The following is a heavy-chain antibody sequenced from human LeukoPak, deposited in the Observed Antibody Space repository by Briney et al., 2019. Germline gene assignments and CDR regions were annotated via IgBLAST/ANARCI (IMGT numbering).Heavy chain of an antibody. CDR2: INHSGST. J-gene: IGHJ4*02. CDR3: ASGRPIGY. V-gene: IGHV4-34*01. Sequence: PETLSPTCAVSGGSFRGYSWSGIRQPPGKGLEWIGEINHSGSTNYNPSLKSRVTISVDTSKNQFSLKLSSVTAADTAVYYCASGRPIGYWGQGALVSVSS. CDR1: GGSFRGYS.